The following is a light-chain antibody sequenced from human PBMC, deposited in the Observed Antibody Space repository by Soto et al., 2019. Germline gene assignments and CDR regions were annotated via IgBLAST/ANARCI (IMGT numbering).Light chain of an antibody. Sequence: EIVLTQSPGTLSLSPGERATLSCRASQSVSSTYLGWYQQKPGQAPRLLISGASNRATGIPDRFSGSGSGTDFTLTISRLAPEDFAVYYCQQFGTIPFTFGQGTKVD. CDR1: QSVSSTY. CDR2: GAS. V-gene: IGKV3-20*01. CDR3: QQFGTIPFT. J-gene: IGKJ3*01.